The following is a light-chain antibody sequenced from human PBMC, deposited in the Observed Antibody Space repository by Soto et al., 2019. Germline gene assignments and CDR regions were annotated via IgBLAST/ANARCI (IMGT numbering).Light chain of an antibody. CDR1: SSNIGNNY. CDR2: DNN. CDR3: GTCDSSLSAVV. V-gene: IGLV1-51*01. Sequence: QSVLTQPPSVSAAPGQKVTISCSGSSSNIGNNYVSWYQQLPGTAPQLLIYDNNERPSGIPDRFSGSKSGTSATLGITGLQTGDEADYYCGTCDSSLSAVVFGGGTKLTVL. J-gene: IGLJ2*01.